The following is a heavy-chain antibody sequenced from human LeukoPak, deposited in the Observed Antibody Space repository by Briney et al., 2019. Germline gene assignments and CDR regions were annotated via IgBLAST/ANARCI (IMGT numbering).Heavy chain of an antibody. D-gene: IGHD6-13*01. V-gene: IGHV4-39*01. CDR2: IYYSGST. Sequence: SETLSLTCTVSGGSISSSSYYWGWIRQPPGKGLEWIGSIYYSGSTYYNPSLKSRVTISVDTSKNQFSLKLSSVTAADTAVYNCARHSGYSSSWYSGAFDIWGQGTMVTVSS. J-gene: IGHJ3*02. CDR1: GGSISSSSYY. CDR3: ARHSGYSSSWYSGAFDI.